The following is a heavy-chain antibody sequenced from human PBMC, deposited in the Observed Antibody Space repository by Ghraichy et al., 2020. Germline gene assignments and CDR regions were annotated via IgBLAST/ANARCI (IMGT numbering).Heavy chain of an antibody. V-gene: IGHV1-2*02. CDR2: INPNSGAP. CDR3: AREEGDRATQEDGLDA. J-gene: IGHJ6*02. Sequence: ASVKVSCKASRYTFTDYFMHWVRQAPGQGLEWMGRINPNSGAPKYAQRFQGRVTMTRDTSISTAYMELSRLTSDDTAVYYCAREEGDRATQEDGLDAWGQGTTVTVSS. D-gene: IGHD1-26*01. CDR1: RYTFTDYF.